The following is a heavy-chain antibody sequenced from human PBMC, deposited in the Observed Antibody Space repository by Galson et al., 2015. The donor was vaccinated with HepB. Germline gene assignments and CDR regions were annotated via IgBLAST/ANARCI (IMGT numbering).Heavy chain of an antibody. CDR3: ARGIEMATMPAGGY. J-gene: IGHJ4*02. D-gene: IGHD5-24*01. V-gene: IGHV1-69*02. CDR1: GGTFRSYT. Sequence: CTASGGTFRSYTISWVRQAPGQGLEWMGRIIPILGIANYAQKFQGRVTITADKSTSTAYMELSSLRSEDTAVYYCARGIEMATMPAGGYWGQGTLVTVSS. CDR2: IIPILGIA.